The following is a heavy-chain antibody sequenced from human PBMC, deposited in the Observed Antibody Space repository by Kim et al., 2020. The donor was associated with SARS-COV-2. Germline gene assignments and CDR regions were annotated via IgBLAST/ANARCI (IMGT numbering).Heavy chain of an antibody. J-gene: IGHJ4*02. Sequence: GGSLRLSCAASGFTFSSYSMNWVRQAPGKGLEWVSSISSSSSYIYYADSVKGRFTISRDNAKNSLYLQMNSLRAEDTAVYYCASWSLTYCGGDCYSGADYWGQGTLVTVSS. CDR3: ASWSLTYCGGDCYSGADY. V-gene: IGHV3-21*01. CDR2: ISSSSSYI. D-gene: IGHD2-21*02. CDR1: GFTFSSYS.